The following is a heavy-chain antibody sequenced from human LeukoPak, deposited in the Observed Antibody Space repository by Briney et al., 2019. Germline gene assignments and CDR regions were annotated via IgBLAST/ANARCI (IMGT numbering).Heavy chain of an antibody. CDR2: ISAYNGNT. J-gene: IGHJ4*02. CDR3: ARGALRGYDSSGYYGY. CDR1: GYTFTSYG. D-gene: IGHD3-22*01. V-gene: IGHV1-18*01. Sequence: ASVKVSCKASGYTFTSYGISWVRQAPGQGLEWMGWISAYNGNTNYAQKLQGRVTMTTDTSTSTAYMELSSLRSEDTAVYYCARGALRGYDSSGYYGYWGQGTLVTVSS.